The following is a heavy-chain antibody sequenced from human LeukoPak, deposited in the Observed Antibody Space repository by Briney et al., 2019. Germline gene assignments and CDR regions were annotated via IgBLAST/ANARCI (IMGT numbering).Heavy chain of an antibody. CDR1: GGTFSSYA. Sequence: ASVKVSCKASGGTFSSYAISWVRQAPGQGLEWMGWMNPNSGNTGYAQKFQGRVTITRNTSISTAYMELSSLRSEDTAVYYCARGHTYPYYDFWSGYYTSIDAFDIWGQGTMVTVSS. D-gene: IGHD3-3*01. CDR2: MNPNSGNT. CDR3: ARGHTYPYYDFWSGYYTSIDAFDI. V-gene: IGHV1-8*03. J-gene: IGHJ3*02.